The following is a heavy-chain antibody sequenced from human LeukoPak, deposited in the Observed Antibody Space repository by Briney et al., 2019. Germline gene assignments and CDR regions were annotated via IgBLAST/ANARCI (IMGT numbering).Heavy chain of an antibody. V-gene: IGHV4-34*01. CDR1: GGSFSGYY. Sequence: PSETLSLTCAVYGGSFSGYYWSWIRQPPGKGLEWIGEINHSGSTNYNPSLKSRVTISVDTSKNQFSLKLSSVTAADTAVYYCARIYYYGSGPYDYWGQGTLVTVSS. CDR3: ARIYYYGSGPYDY. D-gene: IGHD3-10*01. CDR2: INHSGST. J-gene: IGHJ4*02.